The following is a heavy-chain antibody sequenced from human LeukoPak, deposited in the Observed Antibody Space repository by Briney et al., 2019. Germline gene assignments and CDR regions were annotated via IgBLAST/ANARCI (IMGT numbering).Heavy chain of an antibody. D-gene: IGHD4-17*01. CDR3: VADCYGDCID. CDR2: IVVGSGNT. J-gene: IGHJ1*01. V-gene: IGHV1-58*01. Sequence: ASVKVSCKASGFIFSSSAVKWVRQARGHRLEWIGWIVVGSGNTNYAQSFLERVTITRDMSTNTAYIELSSLRSDDKSVYYCVADCYGDCIDWGQETLVIVSS. CDR1: GFIFSSSA.